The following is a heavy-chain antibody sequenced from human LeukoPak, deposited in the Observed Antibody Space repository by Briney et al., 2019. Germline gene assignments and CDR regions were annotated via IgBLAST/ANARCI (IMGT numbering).Heavy chain of an antibody. J-gene: IGHJ4*02. CDR3: ARHSTRRVDY. CDR1: GYSISSGYY. CDR2: IYHSGST. D-gene: IGHD2-21*01. Sequence: SETLSLTCTVSGYSISSGYYWGWTRPPPGKGLEWIGSIYHSGSTYYNPSLKSRVTISVDTSKNQFSLKLSSVTAADTAVYYCARHSTRRVDYWGQGTLVTVSS. V-gene: IGHV4-38-2*02.